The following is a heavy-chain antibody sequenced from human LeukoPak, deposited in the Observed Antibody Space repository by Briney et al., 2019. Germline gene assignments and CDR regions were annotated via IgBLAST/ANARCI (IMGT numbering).Heavy chain of an antibody. J-gene: IGHJ4*02. Sequence: GGSLRLSCAASGFTFSSYAMSWVRQAPGKGLEWVSAISGSGGSTYYADSVKGRFTISRDNSKNTLYLQMNSLRAEDTAVYYCAKAPYSSSWYRPPYFDYWGQGTLVTVSS. D-gene: IGHD6-13*01. CDR2: ISGSGGST. CDR3: AKAPYSSSWYRPPYFDY. CDR1: GFTFSSYA. V-gene: IGHV3-23*01.